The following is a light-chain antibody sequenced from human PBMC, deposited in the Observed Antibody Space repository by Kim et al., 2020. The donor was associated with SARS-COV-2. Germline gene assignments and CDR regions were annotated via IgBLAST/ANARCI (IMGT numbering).Light chain of an antibody. CDR2: GAS. V-gene: IGKV3-15*01. CDR3: QQYNNWPQT. CDR1: QSVSSN. Sequence: VSPGERAPLSCRASQSVSSNLAWYQQKPGQAPRLLIYGASTRATGVPARFSGSGSGTEFTLTISSLQSEDFAIYYCQQYNNWPQTFGQGTKVDIK. J-gene: IGKJ1*01.